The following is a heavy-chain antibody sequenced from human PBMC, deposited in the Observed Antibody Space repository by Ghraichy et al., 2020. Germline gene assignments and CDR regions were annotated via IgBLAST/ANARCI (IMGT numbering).Heavy chain of an antibody. CDR1: STRLNCSH. CDR3: ARVFEGGNIEGRPDRGFMDV. Sequence: GGSLRLSRDRTSTRLNCSHKFVARMPSWTGKKWVANMKQDGSEKYYVDSVKGRFTISRDNAKNSLYLQMNSLRAEDTAVYYCARVFEGGNIEGRPDRGFMDVWGKGT. CDR2: MKQDGSEK. D-gene: IGHD6-6*01. J-gene: IGHJ6*03. V-gene: IGHV3-7*03.